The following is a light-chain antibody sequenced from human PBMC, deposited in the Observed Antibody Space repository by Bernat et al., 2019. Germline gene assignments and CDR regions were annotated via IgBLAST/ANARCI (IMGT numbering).Light chain of an antibody. J-gene: IGKJ2*01. V-gene: IGKV2-30*02. CDR3: MQRTFWPHT. CDR1: QSLEHSGGDAR. Sequence: DVVLTQSPLSLPVTLGQTASIPCRSTQSLEHSGGDARLSWFQQSPGQSPRRLIYDVYHRDSGVPDRFSGSGSGTDFTLRISRVEAGDVGVYYCMQRTFWPHTFGQVTRLEIK. CDR2: DVY.